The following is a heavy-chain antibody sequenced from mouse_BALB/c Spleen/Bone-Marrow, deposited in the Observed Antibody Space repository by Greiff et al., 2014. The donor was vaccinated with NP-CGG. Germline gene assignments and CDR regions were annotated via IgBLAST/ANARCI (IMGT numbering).Heavy chain of an antibody. CDR3: ERYDYDGFDS. V-gene: IGHV3-2*02. CDR1: GYSITSDYA. CDR2: ISYSGST. D-gene: IGHD2-4*01. Sequence: VQLQQSGPGPVKPSQSLSLTCTVTGYSITSDYAWNWIRQFPGNKLEWMGYISYSGSTSYNPSLKSRISITRDTSKNQFFLQLISVTTEDTATYYCERYDYDGFDSWGQGTTLTFSS. J-gene: IGHJ2*01.